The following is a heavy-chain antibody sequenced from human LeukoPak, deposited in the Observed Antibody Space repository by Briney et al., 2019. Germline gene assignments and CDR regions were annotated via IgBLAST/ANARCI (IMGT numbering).Heavy chain of an antibody. D-gene: IGHD3-10*01. J-gene: IGHJ4*02. CDR3: ASSGSYLGGFDY. V-gene: IGHV4-59*11. Sequence: PSETLSLTCTVSGGSISSHYWSWIRQPPGKGLEWIGYIYYSGSTNYNPSLKSRVTISVDTSKNQFSLKLSSVTAADTAVYYCASSGSYLGGFDYWGQGTLVTVSS. CDR1: GGSISSHY. CDR2: IYYSGST.